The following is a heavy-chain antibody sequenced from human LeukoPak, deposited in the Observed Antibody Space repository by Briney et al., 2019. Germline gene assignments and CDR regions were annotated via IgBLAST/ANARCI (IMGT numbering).Heavy chain of an antibody. CDR2: IKQDGSEK. Sequence: GGSLRLSCAGSGFTFSSYWLSWVRQAPGKGLEWVANIKQDGSEKYYVDSVKGRFTISRDNAKNSLYLQMNSLRAEDTAIYYCARDRGIYDYVWGSYRPFDYWGQGTLVTVSS. J-gene: IGHJ4*02. V-gene: IGHV3-7*01. CDR3: ARDRGIYDYVWGSYRPFDY. D-gene: IGHD3-16*02. CDR1: GFTFSSYW.